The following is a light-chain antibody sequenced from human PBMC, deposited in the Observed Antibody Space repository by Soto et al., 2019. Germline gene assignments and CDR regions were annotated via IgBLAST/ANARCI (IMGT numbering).Light chain of an antibody. CDR1: SGHSDYA. CDR2: VSGDGSH. Sequence: QLVLTQSPSASASLGTSVKLTCTLSSGHSDYAIAWHQQQPEKGPRYLMRVSGDGSHIKGDGIPGRFSGSSSGAERYLTISRLQSEDEADYYCQTWGTGIRGVFGGGTKLTVL. CDR3: QTWGTGIRGV. J-gene: IGLJ3*02. V-gene: IGLV4-69*01.